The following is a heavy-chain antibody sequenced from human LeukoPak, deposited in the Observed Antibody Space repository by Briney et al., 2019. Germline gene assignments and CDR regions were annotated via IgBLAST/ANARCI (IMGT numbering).Heavy chain of an antibody. CDR1: GFTFSNYG. V-gene: IGHV3-33*01. J-gene: IGHJ4*02. D-gene: IGHD3-22*01. CDR2: IWYDGSIK. Sequence: GGSLRLSCAASGFTFSNYGIHWVRQAPGTGLEWVASIWYDGSIKYYADSVKGRFTISRDKSKNTVYLEMNSLRAEDTAVYYCAREGGDYYDSSGYYFNYFDYWGQGTLVTVSS. CDR3: AREGGDYYDSSGYYFNYFDY.